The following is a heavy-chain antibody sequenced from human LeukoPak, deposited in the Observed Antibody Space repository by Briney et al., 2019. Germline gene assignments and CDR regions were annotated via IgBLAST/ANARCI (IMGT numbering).Heavy chain of an antibody. Sequence: GGSLRLSCAASGFKFSTYSMNWVRQAPGRGLEWVSSISSSSSYIYYADAVKGRFTISRDNAKNSLYLQVNSLRAEDTAVYYCAVGYCSGGSCYSARGEKNGDWGQGTLVTVSS. CDR1: GFKFSTYS. CDR2: ISSSSSYI. J-gene: IGHJ4*02. D-gene: IGHD2-15*01. V-gene: IGHV3-21*01. CDR3: AVGYCSGGSCYSARGEKNGD.